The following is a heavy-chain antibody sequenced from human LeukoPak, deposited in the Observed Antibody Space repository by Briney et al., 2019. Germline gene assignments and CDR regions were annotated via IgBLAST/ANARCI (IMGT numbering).Heavy chain of an antibody. D-gene: IGHD3-3*01. Sequence: PGGSLRLSCAASGFTFSSHGMHWVRQAPGKGLEWVAVIWYDGSNKYYADSVKGRFTISRDNAKNTLYLQMNSLRVEDTAMYYCTRDWDHYDFDSWGQGVLVTVSS. CDR2: IWYDGSNK. CDR1: GFTFSSHG. V-gene: IGHV3-33*01. CDR3: TRDWDHYDFDS. J-gene: IGHJ5*01.